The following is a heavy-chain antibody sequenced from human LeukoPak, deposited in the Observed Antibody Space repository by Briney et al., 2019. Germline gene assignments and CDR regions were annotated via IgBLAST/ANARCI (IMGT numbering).Heavy chain of an antibody. V-gene: IGHV3-48*01. CDR2: ISSSSSTI. CDR1: GFIFSSYS. D-gene: IGHD3-3*01. J-gene: IGHJ4*02. Sequence: GGSLRLSCAASGFIFSSYSMNWVRQAPGKGLEWVSYISSSSSTIYYADSVKGRFTISRDNAKNSLYLQMNSLRAEDTAVYYCARGSFWSGYFFDYWGQGTLVTVSS. CDR3: ARGSFWSGYFFDY.